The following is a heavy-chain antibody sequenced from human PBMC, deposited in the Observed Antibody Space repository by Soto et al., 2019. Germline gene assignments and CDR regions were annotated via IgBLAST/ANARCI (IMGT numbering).Heavy chain of an antibody. Sequence: QVQLVESGGGVVQPGRSLRLSCAASGFTFSSYAMHWVRQAPGKGLEGVAVISYDGSNKYYADSVKGRFTISRDNSKNTLYLQMNSLRAEDTAVYYCARDVYYYDSSGYYNWFDPWGQGTLVTVSS. CDR3: ARDVYYYDSSGYYNWFDP. CDR2: ISYDGSNK. D-gene: IGHD3-22*01. CDR1: GFTFSSYA. V-gene: IGHV3-30-3*01. J-gene: IGHJ5*02.